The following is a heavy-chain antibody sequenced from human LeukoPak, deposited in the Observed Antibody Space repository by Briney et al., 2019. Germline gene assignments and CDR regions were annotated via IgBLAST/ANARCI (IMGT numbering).Heavy chain of an antibody. D-gene: IGHD3-10*01. J-gene: IGHJ4*02. CDR1: GYTFTDYY. CDR3: ASIWFGESYRGDF. Sequence: ASVKLSCAASGYTFTDYYMHWVRQAPGQGLEWMGRINPNSGGTNYAQRVQGRVTMTRDTSISTAYMELSRLTSEDKAVYYCASIWFGESYRGDFWGQGNLVTVSS. CDR2: INPNSGGT. V-gene: IGHV1-2*06.